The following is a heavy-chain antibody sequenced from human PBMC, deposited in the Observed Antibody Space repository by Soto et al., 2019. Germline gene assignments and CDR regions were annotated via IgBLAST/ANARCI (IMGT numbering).Heavy chain of an antibody. J-gene: IGHJ4*02. Sequence: PSETLSLTCAVSGYSVSYAYWWGWIRQSPGKGLEWIGNVYNDGRTSYNPSLNSRGTVSMDKSKNQFSLELRSVTPADTAVYYFVKDDYIWDDCRRFFAYWGRGTLVPVSS. CDR3: VKDDYIWDDCRRFFAY. V-gene: IGHV4-38-2*02. CDR1: GYSVSYAYW. D-gene: IGHD3-16*01. CDR2: VYNDGRT.